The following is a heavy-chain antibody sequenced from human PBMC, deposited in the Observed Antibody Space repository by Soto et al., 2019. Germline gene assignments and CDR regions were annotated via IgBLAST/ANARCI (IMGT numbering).Heavy chain of an antibody. J-gene: IGHJ4*02. CDR2: ISSSSSTI. CDR1: GFTFSSYS. Sequence: GGSLRLSCAASGFTFSSYSMNWVRQAPGKGLEWVSYISSSSSTIYYADSVKGRFTISRDNAENSLFLQMNSLRSEDTAVYYCAIFDFWSGYYPYYFDYWGQGTLVTVSS. D-gene: IGHD3-3*01. V-gene: IGHV3-48*04. CDR3: AIFDFWSGYYPYYFDY.